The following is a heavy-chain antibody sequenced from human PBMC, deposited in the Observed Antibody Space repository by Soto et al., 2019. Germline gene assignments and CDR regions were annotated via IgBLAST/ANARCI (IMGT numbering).Heavy chain of an antibody. Sequence: SETLSLTCTVSGGSISSGDYYWSWIRQPPGKGLEWIGYIYYSGSTYYNPSLKSRVTISVDTSKNQFSLKLSSVTAADTAVYYCASWVDTETDGMDVWGQGTTVTVSS. J-gene: IGHJ6*02. D-gene: IGHD5-18*01. V-gene: IGHV4-30-4*01. CDR3: ASWVDTETDGMDV. CDR1: GGSISSGDYY. CDR2: IYYSGST.